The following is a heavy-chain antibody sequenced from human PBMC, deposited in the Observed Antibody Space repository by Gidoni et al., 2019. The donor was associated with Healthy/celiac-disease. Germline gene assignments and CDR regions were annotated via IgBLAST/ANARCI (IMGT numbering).Heavy chain of an antibody. CDR2: IWYDGNNK. V-gene: IGHV3-33*01. D-gene: IGHD5-18*01. J-gene: IGHJ3*02. CDR1: GLTFSSYG. Sequence: QVQLVESGGGVVQPGRSLRLSCAASGLTFSSYGMHWVRQAPGKGLEWVAVIWYDGNNKYYADSVKGRFTISRDNSKNTLYLQMNSLRAEDTAVYYCARCYSYGNEAFDIWGQGTMVTVSS. CDR3: ARCYSYGNEAFDI.